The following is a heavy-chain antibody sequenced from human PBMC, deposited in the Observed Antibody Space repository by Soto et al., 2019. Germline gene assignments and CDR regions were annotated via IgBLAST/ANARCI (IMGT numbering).Heavy chain of an antibody. J-gene: IGHJ3*01. CDR3: AKDAREAAPSDV. CDR2: MSTYNENK. Sequence: QAQLVQSEPELKKPGASVKVSCKASGYAFTSYGINWVRRAPGQGLVWVGWMSTYNENKVYAQKLQGRVAMTMDATTNTAYLDLGPHRADDTAVYYCAKDAREAAPSDVWGQGTMVTVSS. CDR1: GYAFTSYG. D-gene: IGHD2-15*01. V-gene: IGHV1-18*01.